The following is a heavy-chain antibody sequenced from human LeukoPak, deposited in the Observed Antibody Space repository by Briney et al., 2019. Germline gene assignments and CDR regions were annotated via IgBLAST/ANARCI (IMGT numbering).Heavy chain of an antibody. CDR1: GFTFSTFA. Sequence: SGGSPRLSCVASGFTFSTFAMTWVRQAPGKGLEWVSSTGGSGSNPNYADSVRGRFTTSRDNSKNTLYLQMNRLTAEDTAVYYCGRDPNGDYVGAFEFWGQGTLVSVS. D-gene: IGHD4-17*01. J-gene: IGHJ3*01. V-gene: IGHV3-23*01. CDR2: TGGSGSNP. CDR3: GRDPNGDYVGAFEF.